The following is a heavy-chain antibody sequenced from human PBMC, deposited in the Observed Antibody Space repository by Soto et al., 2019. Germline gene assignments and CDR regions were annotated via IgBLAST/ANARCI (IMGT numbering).Heavy chain of an antibody. CDR1: GYSFSSYG. D-gene: IGHD5-12*01. V-gene: IGHV1-18*04. J-gene: IGHJ5*02. Sequence: ASVKVSCKASGYSFSSYGISWVRQAPGQGLEWMGWINVNNGNTNYAPKFQGRVTMTTDKSTSTAYMELRSLRSDDTAVYYCATSYDSGFDPWGQGTLVTSPQ. CDR2: INVNNGNT. CDR3: ATSYDSGFDP.